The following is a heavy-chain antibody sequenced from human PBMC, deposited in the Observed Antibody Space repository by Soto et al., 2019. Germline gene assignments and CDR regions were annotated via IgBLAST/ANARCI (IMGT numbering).Heavy chain of an antibody. CDR3: ARADTGYSRSWYGH. CDR1: GYTXTSYY. V-gene: IGHV1-46*01. Sequence: SXKVSFKATGYTXTSYYMDLVRQAPGQGLEWIGIINPSGGSTSYAQKFQGIVTMTSDTSTSTVYMELSSMRSEDTAVYYCARADTGYSRSWYGHWGQGTLVTVSS. CDR2: INPSGGST. J-gene: IGHJ4*02. D-gene: IGHD6-13*01.